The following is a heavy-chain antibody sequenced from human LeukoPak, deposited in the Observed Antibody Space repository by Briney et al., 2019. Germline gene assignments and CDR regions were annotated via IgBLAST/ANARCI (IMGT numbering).Heavy chain of an antibody. CDR1: GFTFSSYE. Sequence: PGGSLRLSCAASGFTFSSYEMNWVRQAPGKGLEWVSYISSSGSTIYYADSVKGRFTISRDNAKNSLYLQMNSLRAEDTAVYYCARDKEYLVVDTWCDYWGQGTLVTVSS. J-gene: IGHJ4*02. V-gene: IGHV3-48*03. CDR3: ARDKEYLVVDTWCDY. CDR2: ISSSGSTI. D-gene: IGHD2-15*01.